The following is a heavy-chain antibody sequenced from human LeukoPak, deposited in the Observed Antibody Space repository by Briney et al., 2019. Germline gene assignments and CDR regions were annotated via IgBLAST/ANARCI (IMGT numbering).Heavy chain of an antibody. D-gene: IGHD2-2*01. Sequence: ETLSLTCTVSGGSISSYYWSWIRQPPGKGLEWIGYIYYSGSTNYNPSLKSRVTISVDTSKNQFSLKLSSVTAADTAVYYCAREYCSSTSCYVDYWGQGTLVTVSS. V-gene: IGHV4-59*01. CDR2: IYYSGST. CDR1: GGSISSYY. J-gene: IGHJ4*02. CDR3: AREYCSSTSCYVDY.